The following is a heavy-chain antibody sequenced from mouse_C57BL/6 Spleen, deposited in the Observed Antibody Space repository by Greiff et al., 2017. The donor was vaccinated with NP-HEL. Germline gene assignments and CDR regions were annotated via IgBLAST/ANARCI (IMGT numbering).Heavy chain of an antibody. CDR1: GYSITSGYY. V-gene: IGHV3-6*01. Sequence: DVKLQESGPGLVKPSQSLSLTCSVTGYSITSGYYWNWIRQFPGNNLEWMGYISYDGSNNYNPSLKNRISITRDTSKNQFFLKLNSVTTEDTATYYCARTYARYFDVWGTGTTVTVSS. CDR3: ARTYARYFDV. CDR2: ISYDGSN. D-gene: IGHD2-12*01. J-gene: IGHJ1*03.